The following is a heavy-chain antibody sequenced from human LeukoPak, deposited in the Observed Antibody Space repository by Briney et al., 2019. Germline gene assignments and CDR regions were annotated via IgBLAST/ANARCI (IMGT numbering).Heavy chain of an antibody. D-gene: IGHD1-1*01. V-gene: IGHV3-23*01. J-gene: IGHJ5*02. CDR2: ISAGKDST. Sequence: GGSLRLSCAASGFTFSSYAMYWVRQAPGKGLEWVSAISAGKDSTYYADSVKGRFTISRDNSRSTLYLQMNSLRAEDTAIYYCATKRGQGTQLNYNWFDPWGQGTLVTVSS. CDR1: GFTFSSYA. CDR3: ATKRGQGTQLNYNWFDP.